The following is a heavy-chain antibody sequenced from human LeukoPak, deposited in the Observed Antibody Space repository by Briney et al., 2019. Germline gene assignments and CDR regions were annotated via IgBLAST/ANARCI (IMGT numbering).Heavy chain of an antibody. Sequence: GGSLRLSCATSGFTLSDYWMSWVRQAPGKRLEWVANIKQNRIEKYHVDSVKGRFTISRDNAKNSLDLQMTSLRVEDTAMYYCARACNKSGCPYYFDSWGQGTLVTVSS. CDR2: IKQNRIEK. J-gene: IGHJ4*02. V-gene: IGHV3-7*03. D-gene: IGHD2/OR15-2a*01. CDR3: ARACNKSGCPYYFDS. CDR1: GFTLSDYW.